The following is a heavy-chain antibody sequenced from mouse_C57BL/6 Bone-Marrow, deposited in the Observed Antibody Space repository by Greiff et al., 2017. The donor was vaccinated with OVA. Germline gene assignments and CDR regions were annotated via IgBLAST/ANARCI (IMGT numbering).Heavy chain of an antibody. CDR3: ERGGNCCDSPDY. V-gene: IGHV5-6*01. J-gene: IGHJ2*01. D-gene: IGHD6-1*01. Sequence: EVQLVESGGDLVKPGGSLKLSCAASGFTFSSYGMSWVRQTPDKRLEWVATISSGGSYTYYPDSVKGRFTLSRDNAKNTLYLQMSRLKSEKTDMSSCERGGNCCDSPDYWGQGTTLTVSA. CDR2: ISSGGSYT. CDR1: GFTFSSYG.